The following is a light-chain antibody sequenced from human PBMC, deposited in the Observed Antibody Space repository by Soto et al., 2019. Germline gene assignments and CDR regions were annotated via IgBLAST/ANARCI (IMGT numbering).Light chain of an antibody. V-gene: IGKV1-5*01. CDR3: QQYKSYPWT. Sequence: DIQMTQSPSTLSAFVGDRVTITCRANESVSSWLAWYQQKVGKAPNLLIYDAPSLESGVPSRFSGSGSVTEFALTISSLQPDDFATYYCQQYKSYPWTFGLGTKVE. J-gene: IGKJ1*01. CDR2: DAP. CDR1: ESVSSW.